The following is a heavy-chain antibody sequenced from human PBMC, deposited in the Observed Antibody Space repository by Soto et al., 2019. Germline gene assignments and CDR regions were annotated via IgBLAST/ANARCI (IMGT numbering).Heavy chain of an antibody. CDR2: IIPIFGTA. J-gene: IGHJ4*02. D-gene: IGHD5-18*01. V-gene: IGHV1-69*01. Sequence: QVQLVQSGAEVKKPGSSVKVSCKASGGTFSSYAISWVRQAPRQGLEWMGGIIPIFGTANYAQKFQGRVTITADESTSTAYMELSSLRSEDTAVYYCARDGPGGAMAPFDYWGQGTLVTVSS. CDR1: GGTFSSYA. CDR3: ARDGPGGAMAPFDY.